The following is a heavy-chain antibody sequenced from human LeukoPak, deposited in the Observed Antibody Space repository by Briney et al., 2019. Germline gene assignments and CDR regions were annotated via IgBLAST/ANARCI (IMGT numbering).Heavy chain of an antibody. Sequence: GGSLRLSCAASGFTLSSYAMRWVREAPGKGLEWVSAFCGRCGSTYYAAFVKGRFTISRDNSKNTLYLQMNSLRAEDTAVYYCAKGLGYSSSWPYYYYYGMAVWGQGTTVTVSS. D-gene: IGHD6-13*01. V-gene: IGHV3-23*01. CDR1: GFTLSSYA. CDR3: AKGLGYSSSWPYYYYYGMAV. CDR2: FCGRCGST. J-gene: IGHJ6*02.